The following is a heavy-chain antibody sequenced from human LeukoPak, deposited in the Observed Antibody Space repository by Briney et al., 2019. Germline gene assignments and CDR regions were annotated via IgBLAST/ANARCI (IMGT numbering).Heavy chain of an antibody. CDR2: IYHGGRT. Sequence: SETLSLTCAVSGASIDAAGYSWNWIRQAPGKDLEWIGNIYHGGRTSYKSSLKSRVTISVDTSKNHFSLKLTSVTAADTAVYSCARIYDFWSNSIYYFDYWGQGALVTVSS. J-gene: IGHJ4*02. V-gene: IGHV4-30-2*01. CDR3: ARIYDFWSNSIYYFDY. CDR1: GASIDAAGYS. D-gene: IGHD3-3*01.